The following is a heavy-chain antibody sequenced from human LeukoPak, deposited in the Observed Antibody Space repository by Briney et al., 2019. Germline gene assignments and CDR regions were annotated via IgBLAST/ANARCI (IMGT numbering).Heavy chain of an antibody. CDR3: AREGWRGIAVAGDYFDY. Sequence: PGGSLRLSCAASGFTFSSYWMSRVRQAPGKGLEWVANIKQDGSEKYYVDSVKGRFTISRDNAKNSLCLQMNSLRAEDTAAYYCAREGWRGIAVAGDYFDYWGQGTLVTVSS. CDR2: IKQDGSEK. CDR1: GFTFSSYW. D-gene: IGHD6-19*01. J-gene: IGHJ4*02. V-gene: IGHV3-7*01.